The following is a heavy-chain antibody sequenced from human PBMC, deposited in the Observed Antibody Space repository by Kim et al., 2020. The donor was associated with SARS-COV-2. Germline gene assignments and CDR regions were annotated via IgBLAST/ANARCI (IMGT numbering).Heavy chain of an antibody. CDR3: AREAYDFWSGYSSDY. CDR1: GFTFSSYW. CDR2: INSDGSTT. J-gene: IGHJ4*02. D-gene: IGHD3-3*01. V-gene: IGHV3-74*01. Sequence: GGSLRLSCAASGFTFSSYWMHWVRQAPGKGLVWVSRINSDGSTTSYADSVKGRFTISRDNAKNTLYLQMNSLRAEDMAVYYCAREAYDFWSGYSSDYWGQGTLVTVSS.